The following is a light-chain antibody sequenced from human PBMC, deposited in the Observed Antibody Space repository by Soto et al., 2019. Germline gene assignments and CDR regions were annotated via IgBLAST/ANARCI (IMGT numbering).Light chain of an antibody. Sequence: QSALTQPASVSGSPGQSITISCTGSSSDVGGYKYVSWYQQHPGKAPKLMIFEVSNRPSGVSNRFSGSKSGNTASLTISGFQAEDEGDYYCCSYTGGTTLVCGGGTKVTVL. V-gene: IGLV2-14*01. CDR1: SSDVGGYKY. J-gene: IGLJ2*01. CDR3: CSYTGGTTLV. CDR2: EVS.